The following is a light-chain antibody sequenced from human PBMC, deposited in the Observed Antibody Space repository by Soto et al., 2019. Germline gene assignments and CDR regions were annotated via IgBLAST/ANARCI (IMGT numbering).Light chain of an antibody. V-gene: IGLV2-11*01. Sequence: QSVLTQPRSVSGSPGQSVTISCTGTSSDVGGYNYVSWIQQQPGKALKLMIYAVTERPSGVPDRFSGSKSGNTASLTISGLQAEDEADYYCCSYAGTFTYVFGTGTRVTVL. CDR2: AVT. CDR3: CSYAGTFTYV. CDR1: SSDVGGYNY. J-gene: IGLJ1*01.